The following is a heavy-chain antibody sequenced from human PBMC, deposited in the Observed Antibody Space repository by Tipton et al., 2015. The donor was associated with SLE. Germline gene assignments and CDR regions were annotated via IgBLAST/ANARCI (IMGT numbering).Heavy chain of an antibody. CDR3: ARWGGTMVQNLGYFDY. D-gene: IGHD3-10*01. J-gene: IGHJ4*02. CDR2: MHTSGST. V-gene: IGHV4-61*02. Sequence: TLSLTCTVSGGSISSGSYYWSWIRQPAGKGLEWIGRMHTSGSTNYNPSLKSRVTISVDTSKNQFSLKLSSVTAADTAVYYCARWGGTMVQNLGYFDYWGQGTLVTVSS. CDR1: GGSISSGSYY.